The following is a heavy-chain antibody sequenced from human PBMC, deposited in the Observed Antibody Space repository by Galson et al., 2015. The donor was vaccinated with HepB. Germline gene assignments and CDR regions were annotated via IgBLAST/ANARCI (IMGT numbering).Heavy chain of an antibody. Sequence: SLRLSCAASGFTFDDYAMHWVRQAPGKGLEWVSGISWNSGSIGYADSVKGRFTISRDNAKNSLYLQMNSLRAEDTALYYCAKDRSSYGYREMGAFDIWGQGTMVTVSS. CDR1: GFTFDDYA. J-gene: IGHJ3*02. D-gene: IGHD5-18*01. CDR3: AKDRSSYGYREMGAFDI. CDR2: ISWNSGSI. V-gene: IGHV3-9*01.